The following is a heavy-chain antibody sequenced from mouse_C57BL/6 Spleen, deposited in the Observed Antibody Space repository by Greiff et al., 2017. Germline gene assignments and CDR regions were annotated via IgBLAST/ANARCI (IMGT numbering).Heavy chain of an antibody. D-gene: IGHD2-3*01. CDR3: ARGSYDGYYVGNY. J-gene: IGHJ2*01. CDR2: IYPRSGNT. CDR1: GYTFTSYG. V-gene: IGHV1-81*01. Sequence: VQLQESGAELARPGASVKLSCKASGYTFTSYGISWVKQRTGQGLEWIGEIYPRSGNTYYNEKFKGKATLTADKSSSTAYMELRSLTSEDSAVYFCARGSYDGYYVGNYWGQGTTLTVSS.